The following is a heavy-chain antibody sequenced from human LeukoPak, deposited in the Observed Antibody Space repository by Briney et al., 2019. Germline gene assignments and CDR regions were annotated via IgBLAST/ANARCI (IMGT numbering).Heavy chain of an antibody. D-gene: IGHD5-24*01. CDR1: GFTFSDYS. V-gene: IGHV3-48*01. J-gene: IGHJ4*02. Sequence: GGSLRLSCAASGFTFSDYSMTWVRQAQGKGLEWISYIGIDSGNTNYADSVKGRFTISGDKAKNSLYLQMNSLRVEDTAVYYCARDYKYAFDNWGQGTLVTVSS. CDR2: IGIDSGNT. CDR3: ARDYKYAFDN.